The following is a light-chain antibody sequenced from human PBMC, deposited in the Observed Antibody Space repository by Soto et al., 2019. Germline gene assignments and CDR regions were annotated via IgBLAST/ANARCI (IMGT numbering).Light chain of an antibody. J-gene: IGKJ4*01. V-gene: IGKV2-40*01. CDR2: MLS. Sequence: IVLTQAPLSLPVIPGEAASISCSSGRSLFDRDDDKTYLDWYLQRPGQPPQLLIYMLSHRASGVPDRFSGSGSDTDFTLKISRVEPEDVGVYYCMQRMKFPLTFGGGTKVDIK. CDR1: RSLFDRDDDKTY. CDR3: MQRMKFPLT.